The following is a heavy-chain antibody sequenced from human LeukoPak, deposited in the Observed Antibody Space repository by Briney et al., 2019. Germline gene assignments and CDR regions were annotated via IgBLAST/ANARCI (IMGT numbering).Heavy chain of an antibody. Sequence: PGGSLRLSCAASRFTFSSYWMSWVRQAPGKGLEWVANIQEDGSEKYYVDSVKGRFTISRDNAKNSLYLQMNSLRAEDTAVYYCARDQGLLRDFDYWGQGTLVTVSS. CDR3: ARDQGLLRDFDY. CDR2: IQEDGSEK. D-gene: IGHD1-26*01. J-gene: IGHJ4*02. CDR1: RFTFSSYW. V-gene: IGHV3-7*01.